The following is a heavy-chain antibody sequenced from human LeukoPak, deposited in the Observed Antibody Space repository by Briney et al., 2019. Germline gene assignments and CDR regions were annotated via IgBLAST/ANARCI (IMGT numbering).Heavy chain of an antibody. Sequence: SETLSLTCTVSGGSISSGDYYWSWIRQPPGKGLEWIGYIYYSGSTYYNPSLKSRVTISVDTSKNQFSLKLSSVTAADTAVYYCARSTTGAWLLFDYWGQGTLVTVSS. CDR3: ARSTTGAWLLFDY. V-gene: IGHV4-30-4*08. D-gene: IGHD1-1*01. J-gene: IGHJ4*02. CDR1: GGSISSGDYY. CDR2: IYYSGST.